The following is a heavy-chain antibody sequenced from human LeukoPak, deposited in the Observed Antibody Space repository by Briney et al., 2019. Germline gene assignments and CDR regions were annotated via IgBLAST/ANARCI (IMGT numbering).Heavy chain of an antibody. D-gene: IGHD3-10*01. CDR3: ARGGSPFY. CDR2: ITGSGGTT. Sequence: GGSLRLSCAASGFTFSSFAMSWVRQAPGKGLEWVSAITGSGGTTYYADSVKGRFTISRDNAKNTVFLQMNSLSTEDTAVYYCARGGSPFYWGQGSLVTVSP. J-gene: IGHJ4*02. CDR1: GFTFSSFA. V-gene: IGHV3-23*01.